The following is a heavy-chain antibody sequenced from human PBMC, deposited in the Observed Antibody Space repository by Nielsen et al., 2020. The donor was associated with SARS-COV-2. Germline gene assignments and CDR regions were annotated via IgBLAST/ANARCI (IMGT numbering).Heavy chain of an antibody. Sequence: SETLSLTCTVSGGSVSSSSDYWSWIRQPPGKGLEWIGYIYYTGDTNYIPSLKSRVTISVDTSKNQFSLKLSSVTAADTAVYYCARGHTGYSSALTWGQGTLVTVSS. CDR3: ARGHTGYSSALT. J-gene: IGHJ5*02. CDR2: IYYTGDT. CDR1: GGSVSSSSDY. V-gene: IGHV4-61*01. D-gene: IGHD6-19*01.